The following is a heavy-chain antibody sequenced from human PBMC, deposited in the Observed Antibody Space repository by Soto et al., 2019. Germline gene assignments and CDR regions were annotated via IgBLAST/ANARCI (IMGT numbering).Heavy chain of an antibody. V-gene: IGHV3-30-3*01. D-gene: IGHD6-19*01. CDR2: ISYDESNK. CDR3: SRGLSSGWSYTIDY. CDR1: GFTFRSYA. J-gene: IGHJ4*02. Sequence: QVPLVESGGGVVQPGRSLRLSCAASGFTFRSYAMHWVRQAPGKGLEWVAIISYDESNKDYADSVKGRFTISRDNSMNTLYLQMNTLRPEDTAVYYCSRGLSSGWSYTIDYWGQGTLVTVSS.